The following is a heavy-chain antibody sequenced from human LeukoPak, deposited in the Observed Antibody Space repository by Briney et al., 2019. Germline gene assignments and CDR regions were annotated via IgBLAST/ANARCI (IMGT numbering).Heavy chain of an antibody. CDR1: GFTFSSYS. V-gene: IGHV3-21*01. CDR3: ARDRGFGELFFDY. J-gene: IGHJ4*02. CDR2: ISSSSSYI. Sequence: GGSLRLSCAASGFTFSSYSMNWVRQAPGKGLEWVSSISSSSSYIYYADSVKGRFTISRDNAKNSLYLQMNSLRAEDTAVYYCARDRGFGELFFDYWGQGTLATVSS. D-gene: IGHD3-10*01.